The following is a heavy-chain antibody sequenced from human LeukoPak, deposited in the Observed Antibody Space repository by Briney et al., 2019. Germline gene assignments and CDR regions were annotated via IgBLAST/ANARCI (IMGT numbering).Heavy chain of an antibody. CDR1: GFTFSSYA. J-gene: IGHJ5*02. CDR3: ARVRYTVTTTDVRFDP. Sequence: SVKVSCKASGFTFSSYAISWVRQAPGQGLEWMGGIIPIFGTANYAQKFQGRVTITADESTSTAYMELSSLRSEDTAVYYCARVRYTVTTTDVRFDPWGQGTLVTVSS. D-gene: IGHD4-17*01. V-gene: IGHV1-69*13. CDR2: IIPIFGTA.